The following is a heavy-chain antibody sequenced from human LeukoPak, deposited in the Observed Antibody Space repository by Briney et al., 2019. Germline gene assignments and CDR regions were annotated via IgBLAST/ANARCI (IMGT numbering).Heavy chain of an antibody. D-gene: IGHD4-11*01. CDR3: ARRGAVGNYFDP. CDR2: IYYSGNT. J-gene: IGHJ5*02. V-gene: IGHV4-59*08. Sequence: PLETLSLTCTFSGGSISTYYWSWIRQPPGKGLEWIGYIYYSGNTNYNPSLKSRVTISLNASKNQFSLRLRSVTAADTAVYYCARRGAVGNYFDPWGQGTLVTVSS. CDR1: GGSISTYY.